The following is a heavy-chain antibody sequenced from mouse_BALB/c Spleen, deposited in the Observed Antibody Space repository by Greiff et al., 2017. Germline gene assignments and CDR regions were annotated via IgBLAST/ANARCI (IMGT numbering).Heavy chain of an antibody. V-gene: IGHV1-5*01. J-gene: IGHJ1*01. CDR3: TGYGSSYDWYFDV. CDR2: IYPGNSDT. D-gene: IGHD1-1*01. CDR1: GYTFTSYW. Sequence: VQLQQSGTVLARPGASVKMSCKASGYTFTSYWMHWVKQRPGQGLEWIGAIYPGNSDTSYNQKFKGKAKLTAVTSTSTAYMELSSLTNEDSAVYYCTGYGSSYDWYFDVWGAGTTVTVSS.